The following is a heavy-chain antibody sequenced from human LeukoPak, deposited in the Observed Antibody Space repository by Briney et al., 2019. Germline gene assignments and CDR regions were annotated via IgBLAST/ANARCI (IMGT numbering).Heavy chain of an antibody. V-gene: IGHV1-2*02. J-gene: IGHJ6*03. CDR2: INPNSGGT. D-gene: IGHD2-15*01. CDR3: ARDRGVDYCSGGSCSHYYYYMDV. Sequence: ASVKVSCKASGYTFTGYYMHWVRQAPGQGLEWMGWINPNSGGTNYAQTFEGRVTMTRDTSISTAYMELSRLRSDDTAVYYCARDRGVDYCSGGSCSHYYYYMDVWGKGTTVTVSS. CDR1: GYTFTGYY.